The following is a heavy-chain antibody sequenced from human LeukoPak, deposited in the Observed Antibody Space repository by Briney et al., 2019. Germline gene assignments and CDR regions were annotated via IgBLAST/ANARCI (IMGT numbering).Heavy chain of an antibody. J-gene: IGHJ4*02. CDR1: GGSISSSNW. D-gene: IGHD6-13*01. CDR3: ARPRGQQQLEYYFDY. V-gene: IGHV4-4*02. Sequence: SGTLSLTCAVSGGSISSSNWWSWVRQPPGKGLEWIGEIYHSGSTNYNPSLKSRVTISVDKSKNQFSLKLSSVTAADTAVYYCARPRGQQQLEYYFDYWGQGTLVTVSS. CDR2: IYHSGST.